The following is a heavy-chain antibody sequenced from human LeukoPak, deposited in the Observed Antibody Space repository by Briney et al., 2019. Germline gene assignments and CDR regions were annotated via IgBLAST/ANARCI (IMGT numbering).Heavy chain of an antibody. J-gene: IGHJ4*02. CDR1: GFTFGDYA. V-gene: IGHV3-49*04. CDR3: IVDSSGYNYFFDY. CDR2: IRSRAYGGTP. Sequence: PGGSLRLSCTASGFTFGDYAISWVRQAPGKGLEWVSFIRSRAYGGTPEYAAAVKGRFTISRDDFKSIAYLQMNSLKTEDTAVYYCIVDSSGYNYFFDYWGQGTLVTVSS. D-gene: IGHD3-22*01.